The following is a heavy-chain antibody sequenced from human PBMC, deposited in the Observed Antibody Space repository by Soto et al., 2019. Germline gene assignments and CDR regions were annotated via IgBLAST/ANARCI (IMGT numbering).Heavy chain of an antibody. CDR3: ARDLSPSTYYYDSSGYSPGY. D-gene: IGHD3-22*01. V-gene: IGHV1-46*01. Sequence: AAVKVSCKASGYTFTSYYMHWVRQAPGQGLEWMGIINPSGGSTSYAQKFQGRVTMTRDTSTSTVYMELSSLRSEDTAVYYCARDLSPSTYYYDSSGYSPGYWGQGTLVTVSS. J-gene: IGHJ4*02. CDR1: GYTFTSYY. CDR2: INPSGGST.